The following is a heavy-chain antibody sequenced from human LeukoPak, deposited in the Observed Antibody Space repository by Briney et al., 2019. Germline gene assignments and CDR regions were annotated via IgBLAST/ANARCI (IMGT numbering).Heavy chain of an antibody. CDR2: IYHSGST. CDR3: ARRSGSYYEWYFDL. CDR1: GGSISSSSYY. Sequence: SETLSLTCTASGGSISSSSYYWGWIRQPPGKGLEWIGSIYHSGSTYYNPSLKSRVTISVDTSKNQFSLKLSSVTAADTAVYYCARRSGSYYEWYFDLWGRGTLVTVSS. V-gene: IGHV4-39*07. D-gene: IGHD1-26*01. J-gene: IGHJ2*01.